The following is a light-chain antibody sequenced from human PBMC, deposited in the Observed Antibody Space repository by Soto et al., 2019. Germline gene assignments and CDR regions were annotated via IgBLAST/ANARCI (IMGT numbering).Light chain of an antibody. Sequence: EIVMTHSPASLSVSPVETATLSCRASQSVGTLLAWYQQKPGQAPRLLISGASTRATGVPARFSGSGSGTDFTLTISTLQSEDFAVYYCQQYDQWPPATFGQGAKVDIK. CDR1: QSVGTL. CDR2: GAS. CDR3: QQYDQWPPAT. V-gene: IGKV3-15*01. J-gene: IGKJ1*01.